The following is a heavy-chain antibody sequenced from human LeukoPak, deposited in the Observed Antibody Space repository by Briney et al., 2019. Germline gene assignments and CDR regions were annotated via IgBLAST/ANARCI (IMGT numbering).Heavy chain of an antibody. Sequence: ASVKVSCKASGYTFTDNHMYWIRQAPGQGPECMGWINPNSGGTNYAQKFQGRITMTRDTSISTAYMELSRLTSDDTAIYFCARELGRDAFDIWGQGTMVTVSP. CDR3: ARELGRDAFDI. CDR1: GYTFTDNH. CDR2: INPNSGGT. V-gene: IGHV1-2*02. D-gene: IGHD7-27*01. J-gene: IGHJ3*02.